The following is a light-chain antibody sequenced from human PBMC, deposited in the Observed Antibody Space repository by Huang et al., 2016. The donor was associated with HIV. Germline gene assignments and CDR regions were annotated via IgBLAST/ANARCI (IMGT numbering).Light chain of an antibody. CDR1: QGISSY. V-gene: IGKV1-9*01. J-gene: IGKJ1*01. CDR3: QQLNSYPPT. Sequence: IQLTQSPSSLSASVGDRVTITCRASQGISSYLAWYQQKPGTAPKVLIYAASTLQSGVPSRFSGSGSGTDFTLTISSLQPEDFATYYCQQLNSYPPTFGQGTKVEIK. CDR2: AAS.